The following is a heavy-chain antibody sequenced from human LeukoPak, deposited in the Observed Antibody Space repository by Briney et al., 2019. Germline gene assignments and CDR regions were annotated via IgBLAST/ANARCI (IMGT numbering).Heavy chain of an antibody. Sequence: SETLSLTCTVSGGSISSYYWSWIRQPPGKGLEWIGYIYYSGSTNYNPSLKSRVTISVDTSKNQFSLKLSSVTAADTAVYYCARQRAPYYDSSAYRGEDASYIWGQGTVVTVSS. D-gene: IGHD3-22*01. V-gene: IGHV4-59*08. CDR2: IYYSGST. J-gene: IGHJ3*02. CDR1: GGSISSYY. CDR3: ARQRAPYYDSSAYRGEDASYI.